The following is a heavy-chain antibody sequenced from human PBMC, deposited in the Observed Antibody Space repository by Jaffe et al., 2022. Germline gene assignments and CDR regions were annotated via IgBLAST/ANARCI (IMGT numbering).Heavy chain of an antibody. CDR2: IDWDDDK. J-gene: IGHJ6*03. Sequence: QVTLRESGPALVKPTQTLTLTCTFSGFSLSTSGMCVSWIRQPPGKALEWLALIDWDDDKYYSTSLKTRLTISKDTSKNQVVLTMTNMDPVDTATYYCARTRAQGPPRITMVQGALTNYYYYYYMDVWGKGTTVTVSS. CDR3: ARTRAQGPPRITMVQGALTNYYYYYYMDV. D-gene: IGHD3-10*01. CDR1: GFSLSTSGMC. V-gene: IGHV2-70*01.